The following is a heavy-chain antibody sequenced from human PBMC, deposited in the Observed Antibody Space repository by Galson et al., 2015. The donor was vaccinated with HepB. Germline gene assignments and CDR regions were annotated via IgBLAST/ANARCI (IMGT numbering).Heavy chain of an antibody. CDR2: ISNSGRST. V-gene: IGHV3-64D*06. CDR3: VKGYSGSHLTAFHI. Sequence: SLRLSCAASGFNFNSYTMHWVGQAPGKGLGYVSAISNSGRSTYYVDSVKGRCTISRDNSKNTLFLQVSSPRTEDTAVFYCVKGYSGSHLTAFHIWGQGTMVTVSS. D-gene: IGHD1-26*01. J-gene: IGHJ3*02. CDR1: GFNFNSYT.